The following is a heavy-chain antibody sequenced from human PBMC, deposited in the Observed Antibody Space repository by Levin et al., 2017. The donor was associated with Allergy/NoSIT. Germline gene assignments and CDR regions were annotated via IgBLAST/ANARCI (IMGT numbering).Heavy chain of an antibody. CDR2: ISYDGSNK. CDR3: ARDSSSGSYTLDY. J-gene: IGHJ4*02. CDR1: GFTFSSYA. V-gene: IGHV3-30-3*01. Sequence: GGSLRLSCAASGFTFSSYAMHWVRQAPGKGLEWVAVISYDGSNKYYADSVKGRFTISRDNSKNTLYLQMNSLRAEDTAVYYCARDSSSGSYTLDYWGQGTLVTVSS. D-gene: IGHD3-10*01.